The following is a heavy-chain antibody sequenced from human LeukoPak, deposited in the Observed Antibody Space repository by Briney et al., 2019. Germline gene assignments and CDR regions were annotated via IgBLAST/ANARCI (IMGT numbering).Heavy chain of an antibody. J-gene: IGHJ4*02. D-gene: IGHD3-9*01. V-gene: IGHV3-20*04. CDR3: ARSAHMGFLHFDWLRRGGYYFDY. CDR1: GFTFDDYG. Sequence: PGGSLRLSCAASGFTFDDYGMSWVRQAPGKGLEWVSGINWNGGSTGYADSVKGRFTISRDNAKNSLYLQMNSLRAEDTALYYCARSAHMGFLHFDWLRRGGYYFDYWGQGTLVTVSS. CDR2: INWNGGST.